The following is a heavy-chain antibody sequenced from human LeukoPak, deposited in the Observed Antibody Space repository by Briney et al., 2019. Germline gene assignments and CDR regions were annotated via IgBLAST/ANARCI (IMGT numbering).Heavy chain of an antibody. Sequence: GGSLRLSCAASGFTFSSYSMNWVRQAPGKGLEWVAVIWYDGSNKYYADSVKGRFTISRDNSKNTLYLQMNSLRAEDTAVYYCATGGSLGSTVTTGYWDYWGQGTLVTVSS. V-gene: IGHV3-33*08. CDR2: IWYDGSNK. D-gene: IGHD4-17*01. J-gene: IGHJ4*02. CDR1: GFTFSSYS. CDR3: ATGGSLGSTVTTGYWDY.